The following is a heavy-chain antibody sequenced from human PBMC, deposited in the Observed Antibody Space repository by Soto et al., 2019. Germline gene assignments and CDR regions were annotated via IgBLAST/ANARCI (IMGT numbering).Heavy chain of an antibody. Sequence: EVQLLESGGGLVQPGGSLRLSCAASGFTFSSYAMSWVRQAPGKGLEWVSAISGSGGSTYYADSVKGQFTISRDNSKNTLYPQKNCLRAEDTVVYYCAKDPAVVPDAISRLPSGMDVWGKGTTVTVSS. J-gene: IGHJ6*04. D-gene: IGHD2-2*01. CDR3: AKDPAVVPDAISRLPSGMDV. CDR1: GFTFSSYA. V-gene: IGHV3-23*01. CDR2: ISGSGGST.